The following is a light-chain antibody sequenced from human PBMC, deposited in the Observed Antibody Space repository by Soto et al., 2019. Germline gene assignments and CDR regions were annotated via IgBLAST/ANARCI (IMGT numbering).Light chain of an antibody. Sequence: DVEISHCPCSLAASVGDRVTITCQASQDINNYLNWYQQKPGQAPKLLIYDASGLEVGVPSRFSGSGSGTHFTLTISGLQPEDIATYYCQQFGDLTFIFGQGTRLEIK. CDR2: DAS. J-gene: IGKJ5*01. CDR3: QQFGDLTFI. CDR1: QDINNY. V-gene: IGKV1-33*01.